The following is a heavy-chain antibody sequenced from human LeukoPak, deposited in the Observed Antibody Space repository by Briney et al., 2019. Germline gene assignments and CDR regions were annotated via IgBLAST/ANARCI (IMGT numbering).Heavy chain of an antibody. CDR1: GFTFSSYG. V-gene: IGHV3-33*01. Sequence: PGGSLRLSCAASGFTFSSYGMHWVRQAPGKGLEWVAVIWYDGSNKYYADSVKGRFTISRDNSKNTLYLQMNSLRAEDTAVYYCAGGLNSGSACYYYYYMDVWGKGTTVTVSS. CDR3: AGGLNSGSACYYYYYMDV. J-gene: IGHJ6*03. CDR2: IWYDGSNK. D-gene: IGHD4-23*01.